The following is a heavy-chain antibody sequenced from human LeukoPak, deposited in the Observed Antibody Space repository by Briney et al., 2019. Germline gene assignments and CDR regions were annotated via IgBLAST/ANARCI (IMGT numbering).Heavy chain of an antibody. J-gene: IGHJ4*02. CDR3: AGGKYYGSGTRPGYLGY. CDR1: GFTFSSYA. D-gene: IGHD3-10*01. Sequence: GGSLRLSCAASGFTFSSYAMSWVRQAPGKGLEWVSCMDNFGIKTYADAVQGRFTVSRDSSRNMVFLQMNSLRVEDTAVYYCAGGKYYGSGTRPGYLGYWGLGTMVTVS. CDR2: MDNFGIK. V-gene: IGHV3-23*05.